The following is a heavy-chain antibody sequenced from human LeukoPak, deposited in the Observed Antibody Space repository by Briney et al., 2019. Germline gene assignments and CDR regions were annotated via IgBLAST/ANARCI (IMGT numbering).Heavy chain of an antibody. V-gene: IGHV4-38-2*01. CDR1: GYSISSGYY. Sequence: SETLSLTCAVSGYSISSGYYWGWIRQPPGKVLEWIGSIYHSGSTYYNPSLKSRVTISVDTSKYQVSLKLSSVTAADTAVYYCESGGIVVVISRDAFDIWGQGTMVTVSS. J-gene: IGHJ3*02. D-gene: IGHD2-21*01. CDR3: ESGGIVVVISRDAFDI. CDR2: IYHSGST.